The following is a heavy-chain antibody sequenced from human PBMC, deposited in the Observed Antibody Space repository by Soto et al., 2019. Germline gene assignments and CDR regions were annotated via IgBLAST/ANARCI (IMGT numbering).Heavy chain of an antibody. CDR2: ISAYNGNT. J-gene: IGHJ4*02. D-gene: IGHD3-22*01. V-gene: IGHV1-18*01. CDR3: ARDNPNSSGYSRTFDY. Sequence: ASVKVSCKASGYTFTSYGISWVRQAPGQGLEWMGWISAYNGNTNYAQKLQGRVTMTTDTSTSTAYMELRSLRSDDTAVYYCARDNPNSSGYSRTFDYWGQGTLVTVSS. CDR1: GYTFTSYG.